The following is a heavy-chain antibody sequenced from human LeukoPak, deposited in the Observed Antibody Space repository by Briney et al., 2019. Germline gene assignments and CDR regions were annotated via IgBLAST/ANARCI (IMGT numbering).Heavy chain of an antibody. CDR1: GGSISSGGYY. D-gene: IGHD3-10*01. CDR3: ARGRMVRGVGWFDP. J-gene: IGHJ5*02. CDR2: INHSGST. Sequence: SETLSLTCAVSGGSISSGGYYWSWIRQPPGKGLEWIGEINHSGSTNYNPSLKSRVTISVDTSKNQFSLKLSSVTAADTAVYYCARGRMVRGVGWFDPWGQGTLVTVSS. V-gene: IGHV4-34*01.